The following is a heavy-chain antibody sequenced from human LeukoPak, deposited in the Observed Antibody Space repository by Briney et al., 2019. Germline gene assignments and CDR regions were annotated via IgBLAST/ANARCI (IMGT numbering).Heavy chain of an antibody. CDR2: ISGSSSST. J-gene: IGHJ4*02. D-gene: IGHD3-22*01. V-gene: IGHV3-23*01. CDR1: GFTFSSYA. Sequence: GGSLRLSCAASGFTFSSYAMSWVRQAPGEGLEWVSAISGSSSSTYYADSVKGRFTISRDNAKNSLYLQMNSLRAEDTAVYYCAANYYDSSGFPPSFDYWGQGTLVTVSS. CDR3: AANYYDSSGFPPSFDY.